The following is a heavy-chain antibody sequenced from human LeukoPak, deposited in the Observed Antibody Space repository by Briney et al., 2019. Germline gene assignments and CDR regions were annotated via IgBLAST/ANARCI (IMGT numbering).Heavy chain of an antibody. J-gene: IGHJ4*02. D-gene: IGHD3-22*01. V-gene: IGHV3-23*01. CDR3: AKDYYDSGGYIDY. Sequence: PGGSLRLSCAASGFTFNTYGMSWVRQAPGKGLEWVSAISGSGGSTYYADSVKGRFTISRDNSKNTLYLQMNSLRAEDTAVYYCAKDYYDSGGYIDYWGQGTLVTVSS. CDR2: ISGSGGST. CDR1: GFTFNTYG.